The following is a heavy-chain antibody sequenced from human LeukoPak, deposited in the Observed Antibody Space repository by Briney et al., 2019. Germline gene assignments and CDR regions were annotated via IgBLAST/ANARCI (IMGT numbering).Heavy chain of an antibody. V-gene: IGHV1-69*04. J-gene: IGHJ4*02. Sequence: ASVKVSCKASGGTFSSYAISWVRQAPGQGLEWMGRIIPILGIANYAQKFQGRVTITADKSTSTAYMELSSLRSEDTAVYYCARALTRSSSGYWGQGTLVTVSS. CDR3: ARALTRSSSGY. CDR1: GGTFSSYA. CDR2: IIPILGIA. D-gene: IGHD6-6*01.